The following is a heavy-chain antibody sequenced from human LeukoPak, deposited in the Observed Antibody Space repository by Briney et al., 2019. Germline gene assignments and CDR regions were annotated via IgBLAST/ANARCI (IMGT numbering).Heavy chain of an antibody. D-gene: IGHD3-3*01. Sequence: ASVKVSCKASGYTFTSYYMHWVRQAPGQGLEWMGIINPSGGSTSYAQKFQGRVTMTRDTSTSTVYMELSSLRSEDTAVYYCARVKQPISYDFWSGYYRGQYFDYWGQGTLVTVSS. CDR3: ARVKQPISYDFWSGYYRGQYFDY. CDR2: INPSGGST. V-gene: IGHV1-46*01. CDR1: GYTFTSYY. J-gene: IGHJ4*02.